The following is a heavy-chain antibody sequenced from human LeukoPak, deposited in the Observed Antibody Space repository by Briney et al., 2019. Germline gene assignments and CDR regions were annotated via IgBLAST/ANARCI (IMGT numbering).Heavy chain of an antibody. Sequence: SETLSLTCTVSGASISGSGYYWGWIRQPPGKGLEWIGSIYSSGSTYYNASLLSRVTISIETSKNQISLRLNSVTAADTAMYYCAKSGGYGLIDYWGQGTLVTVSS. CDR3: AKSGGYGLIDY. V-gene: IGHV4-39*01. CDR1: GASISGSGYY. D-gene: IGHD1-26*01. CDR2: IYSSGST. J-gene: IGHJ4*02.